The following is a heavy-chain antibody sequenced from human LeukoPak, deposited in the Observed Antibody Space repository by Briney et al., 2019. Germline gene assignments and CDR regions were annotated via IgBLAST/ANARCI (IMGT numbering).Heavy chain of an antibody. V-gene: IGHV4-31*03. CDR2: IYYSVST. Sequence: PSQTLPLTCTVSGGSISSGGYYWSWIRQHPGKGLDWIGYIYYSVSTYYNPSLKSRVTISVDTSKNQFSLKLSSVTAADTAVYYCARGEWELRAFDIWGRETMDTVSS. CDR3: ARGEWELRAFDI. D-gene: IGHD1-26*01. J-gene: IGHJ3*02. CDR1: GGSISSGGYY.